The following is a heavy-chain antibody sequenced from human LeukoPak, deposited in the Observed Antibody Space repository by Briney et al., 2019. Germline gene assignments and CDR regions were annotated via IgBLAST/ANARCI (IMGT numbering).Heavy chain of an antibody. CDR1: GGSISRYY. CDR3: AGRLSGNSRDTGAYYRMSYFDY. J-gene: IGHJ4*02. D-gene: IGHD3-22*01. Sequence: SETLSLTCTVSGGSISRYYWTWIRQPPGKGLEWIGYIYYSGSSNYNPSLKSRVTTSVDTSKNQFSLKLSSVTAADTAVYYCAGRLSGNSRDTGAYYRMSYFDYWGQGALVTVSS. V-gene: IGHV4-59*01. CDR2: IYYSGSS.